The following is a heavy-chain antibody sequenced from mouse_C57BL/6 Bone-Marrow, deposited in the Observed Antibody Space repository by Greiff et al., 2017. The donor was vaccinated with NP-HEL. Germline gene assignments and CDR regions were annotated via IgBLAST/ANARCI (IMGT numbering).Heavy chain of an antibody. CDR1: GYTFTNYW. CDR2: IYPGGGYT. J-gene: IGHJ2*01. CDR3: ARSGTTVHFDY. D-gene: IGHD1-1*01. V-gene: IGHV1-63*01. Sequence: VQLQQSGAELVRPGTSVKMSCKASGYTFTNYWIGWAKQRPGHGLEWIGDIYPGGGYTNYNEKFKGKATLTEDKSSSTADMQFSSLTSEDAAIYYGARSGTTVHFDYWGQGTTLTVSS.